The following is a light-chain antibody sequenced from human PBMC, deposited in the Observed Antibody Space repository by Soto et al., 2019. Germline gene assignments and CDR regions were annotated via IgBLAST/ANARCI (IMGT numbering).Light chain of an antibody. J-gene: IGKJ1*01. CDR2: KAS. Sequence: DIPMTQSPSTLSASVGDRVAITCRASQNIDIWLAWYQQKPGKAPKLLIYKASSLESGVPSRFSGSGSGTEFNLTISSLLPDDFATYYCQQYNDYSWTFGQGTKVEIK. CDR1: QNIDIW. V-gene: IGKV1-5*03. CDR3: QQYNDYSWT.